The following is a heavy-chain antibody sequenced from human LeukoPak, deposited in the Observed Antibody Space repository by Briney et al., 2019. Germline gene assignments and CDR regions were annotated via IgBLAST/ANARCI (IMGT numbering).Heavy chain of an antibody. CDR2: INPSGGGT. V-gene: IGHV1-46*01. CDR1: GYTFTSYY. CDR3: ARAGGDSSSWYPDY. D-gene: IGHD6-13*01. J-gene: IGHJ4*02. Sequence: ASVKVSCKASGYTFTSYYMHWVRQAPGQGLEWMGIINPSGGGTNYAQMFQGRVTMTSDTSTSTVYTELSSLRSEDTAVYYCARAGGDSSSWYPDYWGQGTLVTVSS.